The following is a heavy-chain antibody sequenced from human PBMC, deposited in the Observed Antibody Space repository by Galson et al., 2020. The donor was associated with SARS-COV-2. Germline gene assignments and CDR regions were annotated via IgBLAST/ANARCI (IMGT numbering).Heavy chain of an antibody. D-gene: IGHD3-3*01. J-gene: IGHJ4*02. Sequence: ETSETLSLTCTVSGDSISSSNYYWGWIRQPPGRGLEWIGNIYYSGSTYYNTSLRSRVTMSVDTSKNQFSLKLSSVTAADTAIYHCVRQPIYEGGVYWGQGTLVTVSS. V-gene: IGHV4-39*01. CDR1: GDSISSSNYY. CDR3: VRQPIYEGGVY. CDR2: IYYSGST.